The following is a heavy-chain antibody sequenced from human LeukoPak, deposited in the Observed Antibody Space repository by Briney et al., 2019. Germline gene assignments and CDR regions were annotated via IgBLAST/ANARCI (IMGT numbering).Heavy chain of an antibody. V-gene: IGHV3-74*01. Sequence: ETGGSLRLSCAASGFTFSSYWMHWVRQAPGKGLMWVSRINSDGSSIIYADSVKGRFTISRDNAKNTLYLQMNSLRAEDTAVYYCAREDIVEVPAIPFDYWGQGTLVTVPS. CDR2: INSDGSSI. CDR1: GFTFSSYW. D-gene: IGHD2-2*01. CDR3: AREDIVEVPAIPFDY. J-gene: IGHJ4*02.